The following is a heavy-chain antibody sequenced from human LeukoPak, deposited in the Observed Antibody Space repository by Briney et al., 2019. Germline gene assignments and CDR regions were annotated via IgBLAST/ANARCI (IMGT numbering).Heavy chain of an antibody. D-gene: IGHD4-11*01. Sequence: GGSLRLSCTVSGFTFSTSWMSWVRQAPGKGLERVSAISGTGDATWYPDSVKGRFTISRDKSKNTLYLQMNNLRAEDTALYYCARDRNFPRDQLDYWGQGTLVTVSS. CDR2: ISGTGDAT. J-gene: IGHJ4*02. CDR1: GFTFSTSW. CDR3: ARDRNFPRDQLDY. V-gene: IGHV3-23*01.